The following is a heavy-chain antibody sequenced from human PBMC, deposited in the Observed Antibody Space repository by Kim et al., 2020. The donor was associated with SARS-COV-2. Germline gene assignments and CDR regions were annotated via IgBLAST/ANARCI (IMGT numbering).Heavy chain of an antibody. Sequence: GGSLRLSCAASGFIFSSYNMNWVRQAPGKGLEWVSSISSSSSYIYYADSVKGRFTISRDNAKNSLYLQMNSLRAEDTAVYYCAREGGFGELRAPLGMDVWGQGTTVTVSS. CDR3: AREGGFGELRAPLGMDV. CDR2: ISSSSSYI. V-gene: IGHV3-21*01. J-gene: IGHJ6*02. CDR1: GFIFSSYN. D-gene: IGHD3-10*01.